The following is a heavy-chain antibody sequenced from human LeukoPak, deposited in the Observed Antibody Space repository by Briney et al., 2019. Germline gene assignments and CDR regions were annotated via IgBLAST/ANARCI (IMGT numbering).Heavy chain of an antibody. V-gene: IGHV3-33*01. CDR3: ARESYWGSSAKGFDY. J-gene: IGHJ4*02. Sequence: AGRSLRLSCAASGFTFSSYGMHWVRQAPGKGLEWVAVIWYDGSNKYYADSVKGRFTISRDNAKNSLYLQMNSLRDEDTAVYYCARESYWGSSAKGFDYWGQGTLVTVSS. CDR2: IWYDGSNK. CDR1: GFTFSSYG. D-gene: IGHD7-27*01.